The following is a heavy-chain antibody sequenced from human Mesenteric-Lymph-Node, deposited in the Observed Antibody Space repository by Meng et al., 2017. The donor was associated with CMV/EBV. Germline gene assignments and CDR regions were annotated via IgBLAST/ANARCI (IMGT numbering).Heavy chain of an antibody. V-gene: IGHV3-48*04. D-gene: IGHD3-22*01. J-gene: IGHJ4*02. Sequence: GESLKISCAASGFTFSSDSMNWVRQAPGKGLEWVSYISSSSSTIYYADSVKGRFTISRDNAKNSLYLQMNSLRAEDTAVYYCARELRGYYDSSGYYFRDYWGQGTLVTVSS. CDR2: ISSSSSTI. CDR1: GFTFSSDS. CDR3: ARELRGYYDSSGYYFRDY.